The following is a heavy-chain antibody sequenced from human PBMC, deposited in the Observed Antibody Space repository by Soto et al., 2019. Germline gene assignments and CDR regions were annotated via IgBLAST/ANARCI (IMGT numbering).Heavy chain of an antibody. D-gene: IGHD2-2*01. CDR1: GFIFSSCW. Sequence: PGGSLRLSCAASGFIFSSCWMHWVRQAPGKGPVWVSRLNSDGRITNYADSVKGRFTVSRDNARNTMYLQMNSLRAEDTSMYYCAGGDCSTTNYYQGDWLDPWGQGTLVTVSS. CDR2: LNSDGRIT. V-gene: IGHV3-74*01. CDR3: AGGDCSTTNYYQGDWLDP. J-gene: IGHJ5*02.